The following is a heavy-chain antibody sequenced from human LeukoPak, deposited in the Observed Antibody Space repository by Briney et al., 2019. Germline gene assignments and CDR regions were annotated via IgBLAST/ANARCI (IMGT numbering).Heavy chain of an antibody. Sequence: GGSLRLSCAASGFTFSDYYMSWIRQAPGKGLEWVSYISSSGSTKYYADSVKGRFTISRDNAKNSLYLQMNSLRAEDTAVYYCARDPPPRSYDSNYWGQGTLVTVSS. CDR1: GFTFSDYY. CDR2: ISSSGSTK. CDR3: ARDPPPRSYDSNY. J-gene: IGHJ4*02. D-gene: IGHD3-3*01. V-gene: IGHV3-11*01.